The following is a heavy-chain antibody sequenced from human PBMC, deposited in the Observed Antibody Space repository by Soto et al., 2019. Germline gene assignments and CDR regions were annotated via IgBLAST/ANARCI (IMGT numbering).Heavy chain of an antibody. CDR1: GFTFSSYA. CDR3: ARVQGMATSRRDY. Sequence: QVQLVESGGGVVQPGRSLRLSCAASGFTFSSYAMHWVRQAPGKGLEWVAVISYDGSNKYYADSVKGRFTISRDNSKNTLYLQMNSLRAEDTAVYYCARVQGMATSRRDYWGQGTLVTVSS. J-gene: IGHJ4*02. D-gene: IGHD2-2*01. CDR2: ISYDGSNK. V-gene: IGHV3-30-3*01.